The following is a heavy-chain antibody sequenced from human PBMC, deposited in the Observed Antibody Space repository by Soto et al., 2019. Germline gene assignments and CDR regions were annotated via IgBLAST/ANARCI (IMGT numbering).Heavy chain of an antibody. CDR1: GGSISSGGYY. CDR3: ARAYGDYGNYFDY. Sequence: PSETLSLTCTVSGGSISSGGYYWSWIRQHPGKGLEWIGYIYYSGNTYYNPSLKSRVTISVDTSKNQFSLKLSSVTAADTAVYYRARAYGDYGNYFDYWGQGTLVTVSS. CDR2: IYYSGNT. V-gene: IGHV4-31*03. J-gene: IGHJ4*02. D-gene: IGHD4-17*01.